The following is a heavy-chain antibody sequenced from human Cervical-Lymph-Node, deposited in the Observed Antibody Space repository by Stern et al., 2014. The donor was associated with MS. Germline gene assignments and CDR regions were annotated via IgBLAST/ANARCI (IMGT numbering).Heavy chain of an antibody. CDR1: GFTFDNYN. D-gene: IGHD2-21*01. Sequence: VQLEESGGGVVQPGRSLRLSCAASGFTFDNYNLHWVRQAPGKGLEWVAVMSYDGIRQTYADSVKGRFTISRDKSKNTLYLQMDSLKAEDTAVYHCVRDPEAYNYGQTHLDYYYGLDVWGQGTAVTVSS. V-gene: IGHV3-30*04. CDR3: VRDPEAYNYGQTHLDYYYGLDV. CDR2: MSYDGIRQ. J-gene: IGHJ6*02.